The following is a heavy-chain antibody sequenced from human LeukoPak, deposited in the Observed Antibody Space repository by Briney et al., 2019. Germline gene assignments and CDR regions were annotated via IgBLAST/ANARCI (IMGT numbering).Heavy chain of an antibody. CDR1: GYTFTGYY. J-gene: IGHJ4*02. V-gene: IGHV1-2*02. CDR3: ARTLKYSSGWYDY. D-gene: IGHD6-19*01. Sequence: GASVKVSCKASGYTFTGYYMHWLRQAPGQGLEWMGWINPNSGGTNYAQKFQGRVTMTRDTSISTAYMELSRLRSDDTAVYYCARTLKYSSGWYDYWGQGTLVTVSS. CDR2: INPNSGGT.